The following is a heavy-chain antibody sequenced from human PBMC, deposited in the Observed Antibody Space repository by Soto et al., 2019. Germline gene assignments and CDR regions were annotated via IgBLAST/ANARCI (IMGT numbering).Heavy chain of an antibody. V-gene: IGHV5-51*01. CDR1: GYSFTRYW. CDR3: SCPPLYVSGSYDDAFDI. D-gene: IGHD3-10*01. CDR2: INPGDSET. J-gene: IGHJ3*02. Sequence: GESLKISCKGSGYSFTRYWIAWVRQMPGKGLEWMGFINPGDSETRYSPSFQGQVTISADKSISTAYLQWSSLKASDSAMYFCSCPPLYVSGSYDDAFDIWGQGTMVTVSS.